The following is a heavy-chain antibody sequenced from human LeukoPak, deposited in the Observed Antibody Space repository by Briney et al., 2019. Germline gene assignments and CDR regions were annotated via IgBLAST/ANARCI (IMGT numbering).Heavy chain of an antibody. CDR3: ARGGPTYYYDSSGYPLDY. Sequence: PSETLSLTCTVSGGSVSSSSYYWGWIRQPPGKGLEWIGSIYYSGSTYYNPSLKSRVTISVDTSKNQFSLKMNSATAADTAVYFCARGGPTYYYDSSGYPLDYWGQGTLVTVSS. CDR1: GGSVSSSSYY. D-gene: IGHD3-22*01. J-gene: IGHJ4*02. V-gene: IGHV4-39*07. CDR2: IYYSGST.